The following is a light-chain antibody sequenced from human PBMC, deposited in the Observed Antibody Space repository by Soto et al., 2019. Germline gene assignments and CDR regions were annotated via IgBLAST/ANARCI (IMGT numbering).Light chain of an antibody. V-gene: IGLV1-44*01. CDR1: TSNIRSNA. J-gene: IGLJ3*02. CDR2: TDN. Sequence: QSVLTQPPSASGTPGQRVTISCSGSTSNIRSNAVNWYQRLPGTAPKVLIYTDNQRPSGVPDRFSGSRSGASASLAISGLQSEDEADYYCASWDDSLKAWVFGGGTSSPS. CDR3: ASWDDSLKAWV.